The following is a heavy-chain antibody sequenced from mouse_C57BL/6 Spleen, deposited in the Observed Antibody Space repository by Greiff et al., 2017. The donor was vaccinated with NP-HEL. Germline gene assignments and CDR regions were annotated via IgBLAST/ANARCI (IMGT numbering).Heavy chain of an antibody. D-gene: IGHD1-1*01. CDR2: IHPNSGST. J-gene: IGHJ1*03. V-gene: IGHV1-64*01. Sequence: QVQLQQPGAELVKPGASVKLSCKASGYTFTSYWMHWVKQRPGQGLEWIGMIHPNSGSTNYNEKFKSKANLTVDKSSSTAYMQLSSLTSEDSSVYYCARDYYGSSYWYFDVWGTGTTVTVSS. CDR3: ARDYYGSSYWYFDV. CDR1: GYTFTSYW.